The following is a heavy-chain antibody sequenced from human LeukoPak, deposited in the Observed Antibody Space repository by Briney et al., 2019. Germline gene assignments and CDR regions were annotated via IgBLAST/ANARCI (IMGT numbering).Heavy chain of an antibody. CDR2: INPSGGST. CDR1: GYTFTTYY. CDR3: AREEAGSGLTFDY. J-gene: IGHJ4*02. Sequence: ASVKVSCKASGYTFTTYYMHWVRQAPGQGLKWMGIINPSGGSTSYAQKFQGRVTITRDTSTSTVYMEVSSLRSEDTAVYYCAREEAGSGLTFDYWGQGTLVTVSS. D-gene: IGHD6-19*01. V-gene: IGHV1-46*01.